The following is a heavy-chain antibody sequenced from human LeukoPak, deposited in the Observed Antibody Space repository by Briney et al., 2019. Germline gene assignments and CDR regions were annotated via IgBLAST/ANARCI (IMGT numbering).Heavy chain of an antibody. CDR1: GGSISSGDYF. CDR3: TSPYSSSSGNAFDI. V-gene: IGHV4-31*03. D-gene: IGHD6-6*01. CDR2: IYYSGST. J-gene: IGHJ3*02. Sequence: SQTLSLTCTVSGGSISSGDYFWSWIRQHPGKGLEWIGYIYYSGSTYYNPSLKSRVAISVDTSKNQFSLTVSSVTAADTAVYYCTSPYSSSSGNAFDIWGQGTMVTVSS.